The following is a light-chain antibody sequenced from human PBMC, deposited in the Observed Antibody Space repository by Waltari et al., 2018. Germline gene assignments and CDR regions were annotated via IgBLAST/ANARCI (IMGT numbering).Light chain of an antibody. CDR1: TRDVGGYNI. CDR2: DVS. Sequence: QSALTQPASVSGSPGQSITISCTGTTRDVGGYNIVSWYQQHPGKAPKLMIYDVSNRPSGVSNRFSGSKSGNTASLTISGLQAEDEADYYCSSYTSSSTLVFGGGTKLTVL. CDR3: SSYTSSSTLV. J-gene: IGLJ2*01. V-gene: IGLV2-14*01.